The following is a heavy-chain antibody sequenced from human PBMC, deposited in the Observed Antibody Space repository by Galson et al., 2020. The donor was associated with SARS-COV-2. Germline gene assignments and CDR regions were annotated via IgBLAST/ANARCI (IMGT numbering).Heavy chain of an antibody. V-gene: IGHV4-38-2*02. J-gene: IGHJ6*02. CDR1: GYSISSGYY. CDR3: ARDGFYDAYYYYGMDV. CDR2: IYHSGST. D-gene: IGHD5-12*01. Sequence: ASETLSLTCTVSGYSISSGYYWGWIRQPPGKGLEWIGSIYHSGSTYYNPSLTSRVTISVDTSKNQFSLKLSSVTAADTAVYYCARDGFYDAYYYYGMDVWGQGTTVNVSS.